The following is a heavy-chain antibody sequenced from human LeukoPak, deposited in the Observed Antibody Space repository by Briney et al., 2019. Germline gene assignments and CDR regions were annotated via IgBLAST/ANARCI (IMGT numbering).Heavy chain of an antibody. CDR3: ARAYYYDSSDSPGNAFDI. J-gene: IGHJ3*02. Sequence: SETLSLTCTVSGGSISSYYWSWIRQPPGKGLEWIGYIYLSGSTNYNPSLKSRVTILVDMSKNQFSLRLSSVTAADTAVYYCARAYYYDSSDSPGNAFDIWGQGTMVTVSS. CDR1: GGSISSYY. V-gene: IGHV4-59*01. CDR2: IYLSGST. D-gene: IGHD3-22*01.